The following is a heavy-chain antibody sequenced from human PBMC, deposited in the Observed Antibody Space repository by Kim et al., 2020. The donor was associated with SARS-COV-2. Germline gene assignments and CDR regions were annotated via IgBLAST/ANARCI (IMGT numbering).Heavy chain of an antibody. CDR2: INHSGST. Sequence: SETLSLTCAVYGGSFSGYYWSWIRQPPGKGLEWIGEINHSGSTNYNPSLKSRVTISVDTSKNQFSLKLSSVTAADTAVYYCARGALRYFDWLGGYFDYWGQGTLVTVSS. D-gene: IGHD3-9*01. CDR1: GGSFSGYY. V-gene: IGHV4-34*01. J-gene: IGHJ4*02. CDR3: ARGALRYFDWLGGYFDY.